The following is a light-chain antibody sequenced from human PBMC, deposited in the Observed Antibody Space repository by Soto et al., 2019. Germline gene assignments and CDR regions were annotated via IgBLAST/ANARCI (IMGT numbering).Light chain of an antibody. CDR1: QTISSW. J-gene: IGKJ1*01. Sequence: DIQMTQSPSTLSASVGARVTSTCRASQTISSWLAWYQQKPGKAPKLLIYKASTLKSGVPSRFSGSGSGTEFTLTISSLQPDDFATYYCQHYNSYSEAFGQGTKVDIK. CDR3: QHYNSYSEA. CDR2: KAS. V-gene: IGKV1-5*03.